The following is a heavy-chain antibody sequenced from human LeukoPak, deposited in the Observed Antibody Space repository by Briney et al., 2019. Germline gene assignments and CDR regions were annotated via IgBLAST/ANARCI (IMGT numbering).Heavy chain of an antibody. J-gene: IGHJ4*02. CDR1: GYTFTSYG. CDR2: ISAYNGNT. D-gene: IGHD6-19*01. CDR3: ARGSGRYSSGWYGGDYFDY. V-gene: IGHV1-18*01. Sequence: GSVKVSCKASGYTFTSYGISWVRQAPGQGLEWMGWISAYNGNTNYAQKLQGRVTMTTDTSTSTAYMELRSLRSDDTAVYYCARGSGRYSSGWYGGDYFDYWGQGTLVTVSS.